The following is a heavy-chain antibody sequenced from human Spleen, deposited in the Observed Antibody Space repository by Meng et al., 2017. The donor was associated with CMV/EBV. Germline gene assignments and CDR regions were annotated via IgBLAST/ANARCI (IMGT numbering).Heavy chain of an antibody. CDR2: IFWNAGRI. J-gene: IGHJ6*02. Sequence: GETLKISCAASGFNFGDSDMRWVRQVPGKGLEWVAGIFWNAGRIGYAESVKGRFTISRDNGKNSLYLQMNSLRAEDTGLYHCVRGYGVTGGMDVWGQGTTVTVSS. CDR1: GFNFGDSD. CDR3: VRGYGVTGGMDV. V-gene: IGHV3-20*01. D-gene: IGHD4-17*01.